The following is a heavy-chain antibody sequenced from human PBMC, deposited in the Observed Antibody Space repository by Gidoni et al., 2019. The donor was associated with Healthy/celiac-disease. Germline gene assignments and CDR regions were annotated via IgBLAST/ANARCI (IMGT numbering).Heavy chain of an antibody. D-gene: IGHD6-13*01. J-gene: IGHJ4*02. CDR1: GFTFTNAW. CDR3: ITEALPYYRRSSL. Sequence: EVQLVESGGGLITPGGSLRLSCAASGFTFTNAWMSWVRQAPGKGLEWVGRIKSKTDGGTTDYAAPVKGRFTISRDDSKNTLYLQMNSLKTEDTAVYYCITEALPYYRRSSLWGQGTLVTVSS. V-gene: IGHV3-15*01. CDR2: IKSKTDGGTT.